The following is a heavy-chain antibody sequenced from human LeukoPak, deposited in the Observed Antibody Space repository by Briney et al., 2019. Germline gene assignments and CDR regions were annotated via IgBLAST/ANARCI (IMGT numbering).Heavy chain of an antibody. CDR1: GFTVSSNY. D-gene: IGHD3-10*01. V-gene: IGHV3-64*01. CDR3: ARGTIRGVAYNWFDP. J-gene: IGHJ5*02. Sequence: GGSLRLSCAASGFTVSSNYMSWVRQAPGKGLEYVAAISSSGGSTYYANSVKGRFTISRDNSKNTLYLQMGSLRAEDMAVYYCARGTIRGVAYNWFDPWGQGTLVTVSS. CDR2: ISSSGGST.